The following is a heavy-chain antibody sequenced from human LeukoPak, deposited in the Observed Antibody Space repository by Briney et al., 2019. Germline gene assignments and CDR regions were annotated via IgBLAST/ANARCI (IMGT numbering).Heavy chain of an antibody. V-gene: IGHV3-21*01. D-gene: IGHD2-2*01. Sequence: GGSLRLSCAASGFTFSSYSMNWVRQAPGKGLEWVSSISSSSSYIYYADSVKGRFTISRDNAKNSLYLQVNSLRAEDTAVYYCARGHCSSTSCYLDYFDYWGQGTLVTVSS. CDR3: ARGHCSSTSCYLDYFDY. CDR1: GFTFSSYS. J-gene: IGHJ4*02. CDR2: ISSSSSYI.